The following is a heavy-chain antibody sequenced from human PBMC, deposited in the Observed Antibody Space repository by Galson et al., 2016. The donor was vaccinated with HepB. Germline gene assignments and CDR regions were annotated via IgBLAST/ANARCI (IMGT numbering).Heavy chain of an antibody. CDR1: GYSFTDHY. CDR3: AKQRRLSDSSAYYYD. D-gene: IGHD3-22*01. Sequence: QSGAEVKKPGESLKISCKGSGYSFTDHYVGWVRQTPGKGLEWVGIIYPGDSDTRYSPSFQGQVTISADKSISTAYLQWRSLKASDTAMFYCAKQRRLSDSSAYYYDWGQGTLVTVSS. J-gene: IGHJ4*02. V-gene: IGHV5-51*01. CDR2: IYPGDSDT.